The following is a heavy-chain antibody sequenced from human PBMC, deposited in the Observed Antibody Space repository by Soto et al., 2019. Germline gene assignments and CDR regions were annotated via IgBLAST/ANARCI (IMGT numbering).Heavy chain of an antibody. CDR1: GGTFSSYA. J-gene: IGHJ4*02. CDR3: AIDSGYVRFY. V-gene: IGHV1-69*01. D-gene: IGHD5-12*01. CDR2: IIPIFGTA. Sequence: QVQLVQSGAEVKKPGSSVKVSCKASGGTFSSYAISWVRQAPGQGLEWMGGIIPIFGTANDAQKFQGRVTITADESTSTAYMDMTGMRSEDTAVYYWAIDSGYVRFYWGKGTLVTVSS.